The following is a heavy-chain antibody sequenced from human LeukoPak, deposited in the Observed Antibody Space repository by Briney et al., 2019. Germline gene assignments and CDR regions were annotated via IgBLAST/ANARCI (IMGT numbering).Heavy chain of an antibody. CDR3: ARGSTTVVADFDY. CDR1: GFTFSSYW. V-gene: IGHV3-7*01. Sequence: GGSLRLSCAASGFTFSSYWMSWVRQAPGKGLEWVANIKRDGSEKYYVDSVKGRFTISRDNAKNSLYLQMNSLRAEDTAVYYCARGSTTVVADFDYWGQGTLVTVSS. CDR2: IKRDGSEK. J-gene: IGHJ4*02. D-gene: IGHD4-23*01.